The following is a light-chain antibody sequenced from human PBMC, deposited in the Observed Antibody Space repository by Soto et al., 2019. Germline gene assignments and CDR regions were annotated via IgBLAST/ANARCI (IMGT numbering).Light chain of an antibody. CDR2: DVN. CDR3: SSYTSATTYV. J-gene: IGLJ1*01. CDR1: SSDVGAYNY. Sequence: QSVLTQPASVSGSPGQAITISCTGTSSDVGAYNYDSWYQQHPGKVPKLIIYDVNNRPSGVSNRFSGSKSGNTASLTISGLQTEDEADYYCSSYTSATTYVFGTGTKVHRP. V-gene: IGLV2-14*01.